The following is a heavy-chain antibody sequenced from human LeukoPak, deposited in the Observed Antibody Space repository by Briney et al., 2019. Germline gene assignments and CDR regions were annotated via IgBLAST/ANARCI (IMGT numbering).Heavy chain of an antibody. CDR2: ISYDGSNK. J-gene: IGHJ4*02. V-gene: IGHV3-30*04. D-gene: IGHD3-10*01. CDR1: GFTFSSYA. CDR3: ARDAITMVRGGGPFDY. Sequence: GRSLRLSCAASGFTFSSYAMHWVRQAPGKGLEWVAVISYDGSNKYYADSVKGRFTISRDNSKDTLYLQMNSLRAEDTAVYYCARDAITMVRGGGPFDYWGQGTLVTVSS.